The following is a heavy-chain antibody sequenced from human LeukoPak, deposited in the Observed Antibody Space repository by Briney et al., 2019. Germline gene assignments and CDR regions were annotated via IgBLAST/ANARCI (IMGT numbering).Heavy chain of an antibody. CDR1: GGSISSSSYY. CDR2: IYYSGST. V-gene: IGHV4-39*01. Sequence: SETLSLTCTVSGGSISSSSYYWGWIRQPPGKGLEWIGSIYYSGSTYYNPSLKSRATISVDTSKNQFSLKLSSVTAADTAVYYCARQPVAGTVPDYWGQGTLVTVSS. D-gene: IGHD6-19*01. CDR3: ARQPVAGTVPDY. J-gene: IGHJ4*02.